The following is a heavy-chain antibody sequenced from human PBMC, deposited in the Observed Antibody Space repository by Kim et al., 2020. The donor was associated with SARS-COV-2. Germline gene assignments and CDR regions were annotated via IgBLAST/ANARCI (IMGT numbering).Heavy chain of an antibody. Sequence: DCAAPVKGRFTISRDDSKNTLYLQMNSLKTEDTAVYYCTTAQVPNYCDYWGQGTLVTVSS. D-gene: IGHD1-1*01. CDR3: TTAQVPNYCDY. V-gene: IGHV3-15*01. J-gene: IGHJ4*02.